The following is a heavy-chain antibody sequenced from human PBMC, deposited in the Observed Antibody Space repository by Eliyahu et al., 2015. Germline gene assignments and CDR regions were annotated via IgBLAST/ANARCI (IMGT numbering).Heavy chain of an antibody. J-gene: IGHJ5*02. Sequence: QVQLQESGPGLVKPSETLSLTCTVSGFSVKTGSYYWGWXRKXPGKGLEWIGSMFYTGQSYYNPSLKSRVTMSVDTAKNQFSLRLTSVTPADTAVYYCARQPLTVTGWERHRTLWFDPWGQGTLVTISS. V-gene: IGHV4-39*01. CDR2: MFYTGQS. D-gene: IGHD3-16*01. CDR3: ARQPLTVTGWERHRTLWFDP. CDR1: GFSVKTGSYY.